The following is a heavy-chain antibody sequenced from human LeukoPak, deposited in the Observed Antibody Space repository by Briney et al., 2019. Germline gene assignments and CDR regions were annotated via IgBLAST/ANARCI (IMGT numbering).Heavy chain of an antibody. CDR2: VYFSGRT. J-gene: IGHJ3*02. CDR3: VRETATYYYDSRGYYGQIEVFDI. D-gene: IGHD3-22*01. CDR1: GGSISSYY. V-gene: IGHV4-59*01. Sequence: KASETLSLTCTVSGGSISSYYWSWIRQPPGKGLEWIGNVYFSGRTAYSPSLKSRVTISVDISKNQFSLQLNSVTAAGTAVYYCVRETATYYYDSRGYYGQIEVFDIWGQGTPVIVSS.